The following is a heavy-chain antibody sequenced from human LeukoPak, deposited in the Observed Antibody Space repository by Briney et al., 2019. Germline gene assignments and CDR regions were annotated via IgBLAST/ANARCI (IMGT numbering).Heavy chain of an antibody. CDR1: DGSISSSSYY. V-gene: IGHV4-39*01. CDR2: IYYSGST. J-gene: IGHJ3*02. D-gene: IGHD2-2*02. CDR3: ANYCSSSSCHIRRAFDI. Sequence: PSETLSLTCTVSDGSISSSSYYWVWIRQPPGKGLEWIGTIYYSGSTYYSPSLKSRVAISVDTSKNQFSLKLSSVTAADTAVYYCANYCSSSSCHIRRAFDIWGQGTMVTVSS.